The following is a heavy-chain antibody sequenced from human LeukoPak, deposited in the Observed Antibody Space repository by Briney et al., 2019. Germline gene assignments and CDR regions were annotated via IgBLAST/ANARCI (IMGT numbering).Heavy chain of an antibody. D-gene: IGHD3-10*01. J-gene: IGHJ4*02. CDR3: ARHPELYFFDY. CDR2: ISYSGST. V-gene: IGHV4-59*08. CDR1: GASISSYY. Sequence: PSETLSLICTVSGASISSYYWSWIRQPPGKGLEWIGYISYSGSTNYNPSLKSRVTISADTSKNQVSLTLSSVTAADTAVYYCARHPELYFFDYWGQGTLVTVSS.